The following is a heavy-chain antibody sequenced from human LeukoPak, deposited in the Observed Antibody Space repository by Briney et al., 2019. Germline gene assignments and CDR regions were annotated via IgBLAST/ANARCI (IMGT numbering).Heavy chain of an antibody. CDR2: INPNSGGT. V-gene: IGHV1-2*02. D-gene: IGHD6-19*01. J-gene: IGHJ3*02. Sequence: ASVKVSCKASGYTFTGYYMHWVRQAPGQGLEWMGWINPNSGGTNYAQKFQGRVTMTRDTSISTAYMELSRLRSDDTAVYYCARESYSSGWYDAFDIWGQGTMVTVSS. CDR1: GYTFTGYY. CDR3: ARESYSSGWYDAFDI.